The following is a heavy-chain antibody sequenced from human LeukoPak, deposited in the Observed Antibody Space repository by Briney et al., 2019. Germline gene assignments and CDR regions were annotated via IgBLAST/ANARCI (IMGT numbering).Heavy chain of an antibody. CDR1: GYTFTGYY. Sequence: GASVKVSCKASGYTFTGYYMHWVRQAPGQGLEWMGWINPDSGGTNNAQKFQGRVTMTTDTSISAAYMEVSRLRSDDTAVYYCARVRIGQQLDKYYYYAMDVWGQGTTVTVSS. CDR2: INPDSGGT. D-gene: IGHD6-13*01. V-gene: IGHV1-2*02. J-gene: IGHJ6*02. CDR3: ARVRIGQQLDKYYYYAMDV.